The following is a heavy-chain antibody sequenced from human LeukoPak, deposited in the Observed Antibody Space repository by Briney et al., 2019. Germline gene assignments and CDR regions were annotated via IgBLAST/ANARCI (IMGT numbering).Heavy chain of an antibody. D-gene: IGHD3-22*01. CDR3: AKGWGYYYDSSGYYFDY. J-gene: IGHJ4*02. CDR2: ISASGDST. V-gene: IGHV3-23*01. Sequence: GGSLRLSCAASGFTFSSYAMSWVRQAPGKGLEWVSGISASGDSTYYEDSVKGRFTISRDNSKNTLYLQMNSLRAEDTAVYYCAKGWGYYYDSSGYYFDYWGQGTRVTVSS. CDR1: GFTFSSYA.